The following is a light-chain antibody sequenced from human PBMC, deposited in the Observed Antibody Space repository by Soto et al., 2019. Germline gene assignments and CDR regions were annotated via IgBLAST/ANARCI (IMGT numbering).Light chain of an antibody. CDR1: PAIASF. J-gene: IGKJ1*01. CDR3: QQLNGSPWT. V-gene: IGKV1-9*01. Sequence: IQLTQSPSSLSASVGDRVTITCRASPAIASFLAWYRQKPGTAPKLLIYGASTLQSGVPSRFSGSRSGTDYTLTIASLQPEDFATYYCQQLNGSPWTVGQGTKVDIK. CDR2: GAS.